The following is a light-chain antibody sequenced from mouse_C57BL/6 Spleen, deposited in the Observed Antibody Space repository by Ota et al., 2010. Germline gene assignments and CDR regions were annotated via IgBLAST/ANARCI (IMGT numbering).Light chain of an antibody. CDR2: WAS. CDR3: QQYSSYPLT. J-gene: IGKJ5*01. Sequence: VMTQSQKFMSTSVGDRVSVTCKASQNVRTTVAWFQQKPGQSPKLLIYWASTRHTGVPDRFTGSGSGTDFTLTISNVQSEDLADYFCQQYSSYPLTFGAGTKLELK. CDR1: QNVRTT. V-gene: IGKV6-23*01.